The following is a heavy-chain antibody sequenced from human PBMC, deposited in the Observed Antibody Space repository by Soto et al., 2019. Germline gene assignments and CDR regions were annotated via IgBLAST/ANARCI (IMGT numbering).Heavy chain of an antibody. CDR1: GGTVSSYA. V-gene: IGHV1-69*01. J-gene: IGHJ3*02. CDR2: IIPIFGTA. Sequence: QVQLVQCGAEVKKPGSSVKVSCKASGGTVSSYAISWVRQAPGQGLEWMGGIIPIFGTANYAQKFQGRVTITADESTSTAYMELSSLRSEDTAVYYCAELGGYSYGDAFDIWGQGTMVTVSS. CDR3: AELGGYSYGDAFDI. D-gene: IGHD5-18*01.